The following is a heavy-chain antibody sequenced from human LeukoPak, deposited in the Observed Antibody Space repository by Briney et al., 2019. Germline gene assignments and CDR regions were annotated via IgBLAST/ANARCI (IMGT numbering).Heavy chain of an antibody. D-gene: IGHD2-15*01. CDR3: AREVMVAATDWFDP. CDR1: GFTFSSYS. CDR2: ISSSSSTI. V-gene: IGHV3-48*02. Sequence: GGSLRLSCAASGFTFSSYSMNWVRQAPGKGLEWVSYISSSSSTIYYADSVKGRFTISRDNAKNSLYLQMNSLRDENTAVYYCAREVMVAATDWFDPWGQGTLVTVSS. J-gene: IGHJ5*02.